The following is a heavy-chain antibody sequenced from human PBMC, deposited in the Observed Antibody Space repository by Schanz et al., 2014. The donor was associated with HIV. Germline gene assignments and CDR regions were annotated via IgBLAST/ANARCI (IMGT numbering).Heavy chain of an antibody. V-gene: IGHV1-2*02. CDR2: INPNTGDS. D-gene: IGHD5-12*01. Sequence: HVQLLQSGAEVRKPGASVKVSCESSGYTFSGLYIHWVRQTPGQGLVWMGWINPNTGDSKYGQQFQGRVTLTRDTSIDTAYMELSRLRFDDTALYYCARDTSGSPLVGLDHWGQGTLVTVSS. J-gene: IGHJ4*02. CDR1: GYTFSGLY. CDR3: ARDTSGSPLVGLDH.